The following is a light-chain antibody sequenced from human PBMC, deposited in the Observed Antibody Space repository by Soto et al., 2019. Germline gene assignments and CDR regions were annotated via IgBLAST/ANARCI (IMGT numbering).Light chain of an antibody. Sequence: EKVMTQSPATLSVSPGERATLSCRASQSVSSNFAWYQQKPGQAPRLLIYGAYTRATGITARFSGSGSGTEFTLTISSLQSEDFAVYYCQQYNNWPPYTFGQGTQLEIK. CDR2: GAY. CDR1: QSVSSN. CDR3: QQYNNWPPYT. V-gene: IGKV3-15*01. J-gene: IGKJ2*01.